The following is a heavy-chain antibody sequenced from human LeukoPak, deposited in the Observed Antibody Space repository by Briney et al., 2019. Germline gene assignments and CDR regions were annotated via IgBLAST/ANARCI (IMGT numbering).Heavy chain of an antibody. CDR1: GFTFSSYS. CDR3: ARGGKQQLNDAFDI. D-gene: IGHD6-13*01. Sequence: PGGSLRLSCAASGFTFSSYSMNWVRQAPGKGLEWVSYISSSSSTIYYADSVKGRFTISRDNAKNSLYLQMNSLRAEDTAVYYCARGGKQQLNDAFDIWGQGTMVTVSS. CDR2: ISSSSSTI. V-gene: IGHV3-48*01. J-gene: IGHJ3*02.